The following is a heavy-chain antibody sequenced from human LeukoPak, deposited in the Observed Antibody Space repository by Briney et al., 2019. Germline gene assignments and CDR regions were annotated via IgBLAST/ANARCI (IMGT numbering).Heavy chain of an antibody. V-gene: IGHV1-18*01. D-gene: IGHD6-19*01. CDR1: GYSFTSYG. Sequence: ASVTVSCKASGYSFTSYGISWVRQAPGQGLEWMGWISAYNGNTNYAQKLQGRVTMTTDTSTSTAYMELRSLRSDDTAVYYCARESAVAGQMMDFDYWGQGTLVTVSS. CDR2: ISAYNGNT. J-gene: IGHJ4*02. CDR3: ARESAVAGQMMDFDY.